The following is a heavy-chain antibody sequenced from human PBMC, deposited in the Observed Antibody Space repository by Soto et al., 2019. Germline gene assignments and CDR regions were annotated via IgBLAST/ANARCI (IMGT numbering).Heavy chain of an antibody. CDR3: ARSPNYYYYGFDV. D-gene: IGHD3-10*01. CDR2: IYYSGST. CDR1: GGSVSSGDYF. Sequence: LSLTCTVSGGSVSSGDYFWSWLRQSPGKRLEWIAYIYYSGSTNYNPSLKSRATISVDTSKSQVSLTLTSMTAADAALYYCARSPNYYYYGFDVWGQGTAAPVSS. J-gene: IGHJ6*02. V-gene: IGHV4-61*08.